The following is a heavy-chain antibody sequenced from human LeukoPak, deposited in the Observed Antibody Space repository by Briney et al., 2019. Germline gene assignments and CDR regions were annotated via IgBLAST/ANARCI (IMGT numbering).Heavy chain of an antibody. D-gene: IGHD4-17*01. Sequence: PSETLSLTCTVSGGSISSYYWSWIRQPPGKGLGWIGYIYYSGSTNYNPSLKSRVTISVDTSKNQFSLKLSSVTAADTAVYYCARQYGGYLYYFDYWGQGTLVTVSS. CDR2: IYYSGST. V-gene: IGHV4-59*08. CDR3: ARQYGGYLYYFDY. CDR1: GGSISSYY. J-gene: IGHJ4*02.